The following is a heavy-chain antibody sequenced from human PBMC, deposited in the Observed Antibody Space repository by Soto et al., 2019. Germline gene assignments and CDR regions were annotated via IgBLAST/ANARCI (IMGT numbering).Heavy chain of an antibody. Sequence: GASVKVSCKASGGTFSSYAISWVRQAPGQGLEWMGGIIPIFGTANYAQKFQGRVTITADESTSTAYMELSSLRSEDTAVYYCASLTKKTRYNWNYDYYGMDVWGQGTTVTVSS. CDR1: GGTFSSYA. CDR3: ASLTKKTRYNWNYDYYGMDV. CDR2: IIPIFGTA. D-gene: IGHD1-20*01. J-gene: IGHJ6*02. V-gene: IGHV1-69*13.